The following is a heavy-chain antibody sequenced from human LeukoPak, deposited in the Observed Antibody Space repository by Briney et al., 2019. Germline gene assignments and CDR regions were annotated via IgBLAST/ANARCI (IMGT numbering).Heavy chain of an antibody. CDR2: IFYSGST. CDR3: ARDRYYYDSSGYYYFDY. CDR1: GGSISTSSYY. V-gene: IGHV4-39*07. J-gene: IGHJ4*02. D-gene: IGHD3-22*01. Sequence: SETLSLTCTVSGGSISTSSYYWGWVRQPPGKALEWIGNIFYSGSTYYSPSLKSRVTISLDTSKNQFSLKLSSVTAADTAVYYCARDRYYYDSSGYYYFDYWGQGTLVTVSS.